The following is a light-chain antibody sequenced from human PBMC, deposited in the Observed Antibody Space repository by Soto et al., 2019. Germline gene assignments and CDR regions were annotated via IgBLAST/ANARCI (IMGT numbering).Light chain of an antibody. CDR1: QSLSSW. Sequence: DIQMTQSPSTLSASVDRVTITCRASQSLSSWLAWYQQKPGKAPKLLIYKASSLESGAPSRFSGSGSGTEFTLTISSLQPDDFATYYCQQYNSYPWTFGQGTKVEIK. J-gene: IGKJ1*01. CDR3: QQYNSYPWT. V-gene: IGKV1-5*03. CDR2: KAS.